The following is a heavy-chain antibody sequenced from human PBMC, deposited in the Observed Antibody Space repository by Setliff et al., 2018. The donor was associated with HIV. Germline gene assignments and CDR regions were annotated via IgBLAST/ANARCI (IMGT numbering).Heavy chain of an antibody. D-gene: IGHD3-3*01. CDR1: GGSISSDSYY. V-gene: IGHV4-61*01. J-gene: IGHJ6*03. CDR2: IHYSGSS. CDR3: ARGLSIFGVATPGFYSFMDV. Sequence: SETLSLTCTVSGGSISSDSYYWSWIRQPPGKGLEWIGYIHYSGSSNYNPSLKSRVSISLDTSKKQVSLKLNSVTAADTAVYYCARGLSIFGVATPGFYSFMDVWGKGTTVTVSS.